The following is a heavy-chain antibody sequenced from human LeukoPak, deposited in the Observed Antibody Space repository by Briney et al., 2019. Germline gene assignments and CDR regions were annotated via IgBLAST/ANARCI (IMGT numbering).Heavy chain of an antibody. CDR1: GYSISSGYY. CDR2: IYHSGST. V-gene: IGHV4-38-2*01. Sequence: SETLSLTCAVSGYSISSGYYWGWLRQPPGKGLEWIGSIYHSGSTYYNPSLKSRVTISVDTSKNQFSLKLSSVTAADTAVYYCARFSCSSTSCYRFDYWGQGTLFTVSS. D-gene: IGHD2-2*01. CDR3: ARFSCSSTSCYRFDY. J-gene: IGHJ4*02.